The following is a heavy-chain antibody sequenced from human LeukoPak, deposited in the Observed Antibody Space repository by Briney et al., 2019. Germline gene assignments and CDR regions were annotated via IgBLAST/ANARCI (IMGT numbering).Heavy chain of an antibody. J-gene: IGHJ5*02. V-gene: IGHV5-51*01. CDR1: GYSFTSYW. Sequence: KLGESLKIPCKGSGYSFTSYWLGWGRQMPGKGLKWMGIIYHGDSETTYSPSFQGQVTVSDDKSIKTTYLQWSSLKAADPAWYYCAGSTSRWYYDSSGLPRCFDPWGQGTLVTVSS. CDR2: IYHGDSET. CDR3: AGSTSRWYYDSSGLPRCFDP. D-gene: IGHD3-22*01.